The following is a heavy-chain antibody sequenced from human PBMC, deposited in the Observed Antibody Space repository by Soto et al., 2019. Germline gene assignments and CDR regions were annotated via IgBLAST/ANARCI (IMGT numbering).Heavy chain of an antibody. J-gene: IGHJ4*02. CDR2: IYYSGSA. CDR1: GGSISSSSYY. CDR3: AGTGIAAAGSDY. V-gene: IGHV4-39*01. Sequence: ASETLSLTCTVSGGSISSSSYYWGWIRQPPGKGLGWIGSIYYSGSAYYNPSLKSRVTISVDTSKNQFSLKLSSVTAADTAVYYCAGTGIAAAGSDYWGQGTLVTVSS. D-gene: IGHD6-13*01.